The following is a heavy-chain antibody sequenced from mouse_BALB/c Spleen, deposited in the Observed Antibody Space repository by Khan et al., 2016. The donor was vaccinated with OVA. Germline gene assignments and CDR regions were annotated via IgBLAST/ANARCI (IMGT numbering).Heavy chain of an antibody. V-gene: IGHV1-81*01. CDR3: ARAGYGGFAY. Sequence: VQLQESGPELVKPGASVRMSCNASGYTFTDFLISWVKQRAGQGLEWIGELYPGSGYTYYNETFKGKATLTSDRSSNTAYMELSSLTSADSSVYFCARAGYGGFAYWGQGTLVTVSA. D-gene: IGHD3-2*02. J-gene: IGHJ3*01. CDR1: GYTFTDFL. CDR2: LYPGSGYT.